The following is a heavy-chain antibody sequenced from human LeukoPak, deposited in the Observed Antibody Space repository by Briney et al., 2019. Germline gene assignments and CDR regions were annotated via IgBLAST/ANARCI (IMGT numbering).Heavy chain of an antibody. CDR3: AKGRYSSGWDYFDY. J-gene: IGHJ4*02. Sequence: GGSLRLSWAASGFTFSNYAMSWVRQAPGKGLEWVSTVSGSGGSTSYADSVKGRFTISRDNSKNTLSLQMNSLRAEDTALYYCAKGRYSSGWDYFDYWGQGTLVTVSS. D-gene: IGHD6-19*01. V-gene: IGHV3-23*01. CDR2: VSGSGGST. CDR1: GFTFSNYA.